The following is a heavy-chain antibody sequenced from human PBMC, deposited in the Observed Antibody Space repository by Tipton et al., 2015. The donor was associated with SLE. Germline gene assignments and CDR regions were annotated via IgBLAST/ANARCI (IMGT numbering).Heavy chain of an antibody. V-gene: IGHV3-7*01. CDR3: ARGSEYNLY. CDR2: IKQDGSEK. CDR1: GFIFSSYG. Sequence: GSLRLSCAASGFIFSSYGMHWVRQAPGKGLEWVANIKQDGSEKYYEDSVKGRFTISRDNAKNSLYLQMNSLRAEDTAVYYCARGSEYNLYWGQGTLVTVSS. J-gene: IGHJ4*02. D-gene: IGHD1-1*01.